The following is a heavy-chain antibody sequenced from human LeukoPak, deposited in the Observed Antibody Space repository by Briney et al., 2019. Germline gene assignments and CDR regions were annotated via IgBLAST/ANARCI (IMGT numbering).Heavy chain of an antibody. V-gene: IGHV1-3*01. CDR2: INAGNGNT. CDR3: ARDTMTAHAFGI. Sequence: ASVKVSCKASGYTFTSCAMHWVRQAPGQRLEWMGWINAGNGNTKYSQKFQGRVTITRDTSTSTAYMELRSLRSDDTAVYYCARDTMTAHAFGIWGQGTMVTVSS. D-gene: IGHD2-21*02. J-gene: IGHJ3*02. CDR1: GYTFTSCA.